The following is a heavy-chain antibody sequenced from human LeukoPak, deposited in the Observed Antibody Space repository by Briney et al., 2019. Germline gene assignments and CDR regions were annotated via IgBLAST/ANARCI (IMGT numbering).Heavy chain of an antibody. CDR2: IIPTFGTA. D-gene: IGHD2-15*01. CDR3: AREVVVVAATRGHWFDP. CDR1: GGTFSSYA. Sequence: AAVKVSCKASGGTFSSYAISWVRQAPGQGLEWMGGIIPTFGTANYAQKFQGRVTITADESTSTAYMELSSLRSEDTAVYYCAREVVVVAATRGHWFDPWGQGTLVTVSS. J-gene: IGHJ5*02. V-gene: IGHV1-69*13.